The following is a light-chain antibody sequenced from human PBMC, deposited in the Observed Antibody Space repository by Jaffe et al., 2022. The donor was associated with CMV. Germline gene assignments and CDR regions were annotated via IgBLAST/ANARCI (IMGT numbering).Light chain of an antibody. V-gene: IGKV3-11*01. CDR2: DVS. CDR3: QQRNNWPPGYT. Sequence: EIVLTQSPATLSLSPGETATLSCRASHSVTTYLTWYQQKPGQAPRHLMFDVSDRATGVPARFSASGSGTDFTLTISSLEPEDSAIYYCQQRNNWPPGYTFGQGTKLEIK. J-gene: IGKJ2*01. CDR1: HSVTTY.